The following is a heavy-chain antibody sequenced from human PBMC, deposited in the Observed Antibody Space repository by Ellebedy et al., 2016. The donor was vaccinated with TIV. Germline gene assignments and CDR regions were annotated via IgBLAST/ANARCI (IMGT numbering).Heavy chain of an antibody. V-gene: IGHV6-1*01. D-gene: IGHD5-18*01. J-gene: IGHJ6*02. CDR3: ARVSYSYGLGHGMDV. CDR1: GDSVSSNSAA. Sequence: SETLSLXXAISGDSVSSNSAAWNWIRQSPSRGLEWLGRTYYRSKWYNDYAVSVKSRITINPDTSKNQFSLQLNSVTPEDTAVYYCARVSYSYGLGHGMDVWGQGTTVTVSS. CDR2: TYYRSKWYN.